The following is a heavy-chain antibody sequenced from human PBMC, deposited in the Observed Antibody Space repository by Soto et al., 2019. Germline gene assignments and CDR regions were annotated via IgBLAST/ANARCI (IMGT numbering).Heavy chain of an antibody. CDR2: INWNSGSI. D-gene: IGHD6-13*01. CDR1: VFNFDDYA. J-gene: IGHJ1*01. Sequence: GWSLRLSCSASVFNFDDYAMHWFRQVPGKGLEWVSGINWNSGSIGYGDSVKGRFAISRDNAKNSLHLQMNSLSAEETAFYYCVKDESINWYSGHFRHWGQCTLVTVS. CDR3: VKDESINWYSGHFRH. V-gene: IGHV3-9*01.